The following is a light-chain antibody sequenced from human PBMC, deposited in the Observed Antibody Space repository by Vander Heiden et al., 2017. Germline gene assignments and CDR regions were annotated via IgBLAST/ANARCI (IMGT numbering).Light chain of an antibody. CDR1: SASVSTNYY. Sequence: QTVVTQEPSFSVSPGGTVTLTCGFSSASVSTNYYPSWYQQTPVQAPRTLIYSTNTRSSGVPDRFSGSILGNKAALTITGAQADDESDYYCLLYVGSGIWLFGGGTKLTVL. CDR3: LLYVGSGIWL. J-gene: IGLJ3*02. CDR2: STN. V-gene: IGLV8-61*01.